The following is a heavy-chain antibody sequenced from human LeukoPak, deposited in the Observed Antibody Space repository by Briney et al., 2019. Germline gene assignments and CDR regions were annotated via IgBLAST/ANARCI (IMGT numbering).Heavy chain of an antibody. CDR1: GFTFSSYA. D-gene: IGHD3-22*01. J-gene: IGHJ4*02. V-gene: IGHV3-23*01. CDR3: AREYYYDSSGYYSDY. CDR2: ISGSGGST. Sequence: VGSLRLSCAASGFTFSSYATSWVRQAPGKGLEWISAISGSGGSTYYADSVKGRFTISRDNSKNTLYLQMNSLRAEDTAVYYCAREYYYDSSGYYSDYWGQGTLVTVSS.